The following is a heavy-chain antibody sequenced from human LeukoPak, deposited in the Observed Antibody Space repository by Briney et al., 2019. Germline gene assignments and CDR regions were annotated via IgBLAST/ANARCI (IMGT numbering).Heavy chain of an antibody. CDR2: IIPIFGTA. CDR1: GGTFSSYA. Sequence: ASVNVSCKASGGTFSSYAVSWVRQAPGQGLEWMGGIIPIFGTANYAQKFQGRVTITADESTSTAYMELSSLRSEDTAVYYCATIWSGHAFDIWGQGTMVTVSS. J-gene: IGHJ3*02. CDR3: ATIWSGHAFDI. V-gene: IGHV1-69*13. D-gene: IGHD3-3*01.